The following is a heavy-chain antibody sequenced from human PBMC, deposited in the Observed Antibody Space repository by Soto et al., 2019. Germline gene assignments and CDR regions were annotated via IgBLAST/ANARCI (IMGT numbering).Heavy chain of an antibody. CDR3: AKGGYTFAYE. CDR2: ISPSASDT. CDR1: GFSFIPSS. J-gene: IGHJ4*02. V-gene: IGHV3-23*01. D-gene: IGHD5-18*01. Sequence: GSLRLSCAASGFSFIPSSMAWVRQPPGKGLEWVSAISPSASDTLYADSVKGRFTISRDNSQNTLFLQMTSLRADDTAVYYCAKGGYTFAYEWGQGALVTVSS.